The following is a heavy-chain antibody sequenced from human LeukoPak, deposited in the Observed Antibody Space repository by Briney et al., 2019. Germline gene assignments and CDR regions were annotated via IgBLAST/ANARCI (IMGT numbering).Heavy chain of an antibody. V-gene: IGHV4-4*07. CDR3: ARDVSCSSTSCYDY. CDR2: IYTSGST. CDR1: GGSLSSYY. Sequence: SETLSLTCTVSGGSLSSYYWSWIRQPAGKGLEWIGRIYTSGSTNYNPSLKSRVTMSVDTSKNQFSLKLSSVTAADTAVYYCARDVSCSSTSCYDYWGQGTLVTVSS. J-gene: IGHJ4*02. D-gene: IGHD2-2*01.